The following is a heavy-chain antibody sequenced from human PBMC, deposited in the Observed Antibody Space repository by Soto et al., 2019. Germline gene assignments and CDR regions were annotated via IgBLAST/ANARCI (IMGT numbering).Heavy chain of an antibody. CDR2: IYYSGST. CDR1: GGSISSGGYS. D-gene: IGHD7-27*01. V-gene: IGHV4-30-2*01. Sequence: SETLSLTCAVSGGSISSGGYSWSWIRQPPGKGLEWIGYIYYSGSTYYNPSLKSRVTISVDTSKNQFSLKLSSVTAADTAVYYCARGDWGGGWFAPWGQGTLVTVSS. CDR3: ARGDWGGGWFAP. J-gene: IGHJ5*02.